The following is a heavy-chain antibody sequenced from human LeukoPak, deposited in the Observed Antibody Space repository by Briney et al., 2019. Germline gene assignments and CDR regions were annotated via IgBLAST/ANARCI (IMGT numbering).Heavy chain of an antibody. D-gene: IGHD3-16*02. Sequence: GGSLRLSCAASGFSFSNYGMHWVRQGPGKGLEWVAFIWYDGSDTDYADSVKGRFTISRDNSKNMLYVQMNSLRTEDTAVYYCAKDYYDYIWGSYRQIGDWGQGMLVTVSS. J-gene: IGHJ4*02. CDR3: AKDYYDYIWGSYRQIGD. CDR1: GFSFSNYG. V-gene: IGHV3-30*02. CDR2: IWYDGSDT.